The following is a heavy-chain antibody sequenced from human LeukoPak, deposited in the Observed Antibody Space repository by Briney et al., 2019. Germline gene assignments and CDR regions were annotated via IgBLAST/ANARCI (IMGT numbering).Heavy chain of an antibody. CDR1: GFTFSSYA. V-gene: IGHV3-23*01. CDR2: ISGSGGST. D-gene: IGHD6-19*01. CDR3: AKGRFIAVAGTGDY. Sequence: PGGSLRLSCAASGFTFSSYAMSWVRQAAGKGLEWVSAISGSGGSTYYADSVKGRFTISRDNSKNTLYLQMNSLRAEDTAVYYCAKGRFIAVAGTGDYWGQGTLVTVSS. J-gene: IGHJ4*02.